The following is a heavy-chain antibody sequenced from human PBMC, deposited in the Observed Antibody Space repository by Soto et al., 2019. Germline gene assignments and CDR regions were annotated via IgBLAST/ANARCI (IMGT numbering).Heavy chain of an antibody. CDR1: GYTFTSYG. V-gene: IGHV1-18*01. CDR2: ISAHNGNT. J-gene: IGHJ4*02. Sequence: QVHLVQSGAEVKKPGASVKVSCQASGYTFTSYGITWVRQAPGQGLEWMGWISAHNGNTDYAQKLQGRVIVTRDTPTSTAYMELRSLRSDDTAVYYCARGRYGDYWGQGALVTVSS. CDR3: ARGRYGDY. D-gene: IGHD1-1*01.